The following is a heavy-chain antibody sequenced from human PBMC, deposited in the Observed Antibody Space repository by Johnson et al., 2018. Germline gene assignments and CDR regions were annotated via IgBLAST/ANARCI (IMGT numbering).Heavy chain of an antibody. Sequence: QLVQSGGGVVQPGRSLRLSCAASGFTFSSYGMHWVRQAPGKGREWVAVKWYDGSNNYYAAHVKGRFTISREHSKNTLYLQRNSLRAEDTAVYYCAKVTAYYYGSGSYYNWFDPWGQGTLVTVSS. V-gene: IGHV3-33*06. CDR3: AKVTAYYYGSGSYYNWFDP. D-gene: IGHD3-10*01. CDR2: KWYDGSNN. J-gene: IGHJ5*02. CDR1: GFTFSSYG.